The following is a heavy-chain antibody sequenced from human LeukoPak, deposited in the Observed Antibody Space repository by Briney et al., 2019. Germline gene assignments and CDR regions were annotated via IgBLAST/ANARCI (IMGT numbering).Heavy chain of an antibody. CDR3: ARGTGIVGATV. Sequence: GGSLRLSCEASGFTFDDYVMHWVRQAPGKGLEWVAGISWNSGNIGYLDSVKGRFTISRDNAKNSLYLQMNSLRAEDTAVYYCARGTGIVGATVWGQGTLVTVSS. V-gene: IGHV3-9*01. CDR1: GFTFDDYV. D-gene: IGHD1-26*01. CDR2: ISWNSGNI. J-gene: IGHJ1*01.